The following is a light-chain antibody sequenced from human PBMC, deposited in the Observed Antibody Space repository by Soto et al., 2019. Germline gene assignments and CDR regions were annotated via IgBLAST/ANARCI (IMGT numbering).Light chain of an antibody. CDR2: EGS. Sequence: QSALTQPASVSGSPGQSITISCTGSSSAVGRYNLVSWYQHHPGKAPKLIIYEGSQRPSGVSNRFFGSKSGNTAFLTISGLQAEDEADYHCCSYAGSSSYVFGTGTKVTVL. CDR1: SSAVGRYNL. V-gene: IGLV2-23*01. CDR3: CSYAGSSSYV. J-gene: IGLJ1*01.